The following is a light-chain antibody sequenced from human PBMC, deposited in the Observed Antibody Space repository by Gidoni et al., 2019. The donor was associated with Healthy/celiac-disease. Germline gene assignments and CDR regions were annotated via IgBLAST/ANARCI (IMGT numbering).Light chain of an antibody. J-gene: IGLJ3*02. V-gene: IGLV3-21*02. CDR1: NIGSNS. CDR2: DDS. Sequence: SYVLTQPPSGSVAPGQTARITCGGNNIGSNSVHWYQPKPGQDPVLVVYDDSDRPSGIPERVSGSNSGNTATLTISRVEAGDEADYYCQVWDSSSDHWVFGGGTKLTVL. CDR3: QVWDSSSDHWV.